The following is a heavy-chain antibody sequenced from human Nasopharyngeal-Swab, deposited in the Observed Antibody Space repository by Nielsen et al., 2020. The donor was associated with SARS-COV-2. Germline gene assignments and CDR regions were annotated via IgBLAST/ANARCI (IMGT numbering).Heavy chain of an antibody. CDR1: GYTFTRYV. CDR2: ISAYNGNT. D-gene: IGHD3-9*01. Sequence: ASVNVSCQASGYTFTRYVISWVRQPPAQGLEWMGWISAYNGNTNYAQKLQGRVTMTTDTSTSTAYMELRSLRSDDTAVYYCASDAPIDQPHYYYGMDVWGQGTTVTVSS. J-gene: IGHJ6*02. V-gene: IGHV1-18*01. CDR3: ASDAPIDQPHYYYGMDV.